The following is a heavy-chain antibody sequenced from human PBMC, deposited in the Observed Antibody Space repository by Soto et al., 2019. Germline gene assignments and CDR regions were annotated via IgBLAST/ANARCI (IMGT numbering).Heavy chain of an antibody. CDR1: GYSISSGYY. D-gene: IGHD5-18*01. J-gene: IGHJ6*02. CDR2: IYYSGST. CDR3: ARRRSYGAGYYYYYYGMDV. Sequence: SETLSLTCAVSGYSISSGYYWGWIRQPPGKGLEWIGSIYYSGSTYYNPSLKSRVTISVDTSKNQFSLKLRSVTAADTAVYYCARRRSYGAGYYYYYYGMDVWGQGTTVTVSS. V-gene: IGHV4-38-2*01.